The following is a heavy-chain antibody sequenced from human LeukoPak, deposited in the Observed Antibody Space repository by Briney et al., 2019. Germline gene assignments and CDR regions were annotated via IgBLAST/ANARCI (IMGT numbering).Heavy chain of an antibody. D-gene: IGHD2-21*01. CDR3: ATFRWGVVSLWSVYYGMDV. CDR2: ISSSSSYI. CDR1: GFTFSSYS. Sequence: PGGSLRLSCAASGFTFSSYSMNWVRQAPGKGLEWVSSISSSSSYIYYADSVKGRFTISRDNAKNSLYLQMNSLRAEDTAVYYCATFRWGVVSLWSVYYGMDVWGQGTTATVSS. J-gene: IGHJ6*02. V-gene: IGHV3-21*01.